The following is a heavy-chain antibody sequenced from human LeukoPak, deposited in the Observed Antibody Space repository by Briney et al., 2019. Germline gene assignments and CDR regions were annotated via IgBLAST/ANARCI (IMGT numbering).Heavy chain of an antibody. V-gene: IGHV3-48*03. J-gene: IGHJ4*02. CDR2: ISSSGSTI. CDR3: ARAWWGEGRFDY. D-gene: IGHD2-8*02. Sequence: AGGSLRLSCAASGFTFSSYEMNWVRQAPGKGLEWVSYISSSGSTIYYADSIRGRFTISRDNAKNSLYLQMNSLRAEDTAVYYCARAWWGEGRFDYWGQGTLVAVSS. CDR1: GFTFSSYE.